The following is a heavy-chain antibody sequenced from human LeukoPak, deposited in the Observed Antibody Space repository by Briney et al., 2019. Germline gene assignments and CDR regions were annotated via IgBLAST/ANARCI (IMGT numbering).Heavy chain of an antibody. J-gene: IGHJ5*02. CDR2: IYHSGST. CDR3: ARGGVVAAISHWFDP. D-gene: IGHD2-15*01. CDR1: GYSISSGYY. V-gene: IGHV4-38-2*02. Sequence: SETLSLTCTVSGYSISSGYYWGWIRQPPGKGLEWIGSIYHSGSTYYNPSLKSRVTISVDTFKNQFSLKLSSVTAADTAVYYCARGGVVAAISHWFDPWGQGTLVTVSS.